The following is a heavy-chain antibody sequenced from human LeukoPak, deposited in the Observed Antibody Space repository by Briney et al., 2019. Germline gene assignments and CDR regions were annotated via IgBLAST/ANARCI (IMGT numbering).Heavy chain of an antibody. J-gene: IGHJ4*02. CDR3: ARGQSRYFDWYLGFFDY. CDR2: ISSTSSYI. Sequence: GGSLRLSCAASGFTFRSYMNWVGRAPGKGREWVSSISSTSSYIYYADPVKGRFTIPRDNAKNSLYLQMNSLRADDTAVYYCARGQSRYFDWYLGFFDYWGQGTLVTVSS. D-gene: IGHD3-9*01. V-gene: IGHV3-21*01. CDR1: GFTFRSY.